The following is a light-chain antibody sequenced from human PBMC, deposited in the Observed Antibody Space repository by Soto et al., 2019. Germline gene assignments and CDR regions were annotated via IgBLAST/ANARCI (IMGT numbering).Light chain of an antibody. CDR3: QHFGNSRWT. J-gene: IGKJ1*01. V-gene: IGKV3-20*01. Sequence: EIVLTQSPGTLSSSPGERATLSCRASQSVSSTYLAWYQQRPGQAPRLLIYGTSGRASGIPDRFSGSGSGTDFTLIINRLEPEDFAVYFCQHFGNSRWTFGQGTRVEIK. CDR1: QSVSSTY. CDR2: GTS.